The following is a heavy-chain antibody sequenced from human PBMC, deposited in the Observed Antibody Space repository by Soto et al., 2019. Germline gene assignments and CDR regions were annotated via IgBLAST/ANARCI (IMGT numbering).Heavy chain of an antibody. CDR1: GYTFTSYY. CDR2: INPSGGST. Sequence: XSVKVSFNASGYTFTSYYMHLVRHSPGQGLEWMGIINPSGGSTSYAQKFQGRVTMTRDTSTSTVYMELSSLRSEDTALYYCAHLLGGCPTTSCSPLRFDSWGQGTLVTVSS. D-gene: IGHD2-2*01. J-gene: IGHJ4*02. CDR3: AHLLGGCPTTSCSPLRFDS. V-gene: IGHV1-46*01.